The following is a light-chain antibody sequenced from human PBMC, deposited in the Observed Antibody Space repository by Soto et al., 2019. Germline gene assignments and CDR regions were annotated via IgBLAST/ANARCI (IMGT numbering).Light chain of an antibody. V-gene: IGKV3-15*01. CDR2: GAS. CDR3: QQYHNWPPYT. CDR1: QTVSTR. Sequence: EIVLTQSPATLSVSPGERATLSCRASQTVSTRLAWYQQKPGQAPRLLIYGASTRATGIPARFSGSGSDTGFTLTISSLQSEDFAVYYCQQYHNWPPYTFGQGTKLEI. J-gene: IGKJ2*01.